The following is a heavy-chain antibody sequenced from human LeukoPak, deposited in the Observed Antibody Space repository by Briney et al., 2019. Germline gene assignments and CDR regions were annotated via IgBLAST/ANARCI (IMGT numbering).Heavy chain of an antibody. V-gene: IGHV4-4*02. CDR2: IYHSGST. CDR3: ATRYGSGSYYNGPIDY. D-gene: IGHD3-10*01. J-gene: IGHJ4*02. CDR1: GGSISSSNW. Sequence: SGTLSLTCAVSGGSISSSNWWSWVRQPPGKGLEWIGEIYHSGSTNYNPSLESRVTISVDKSKNQFSLKLSSVTAADTAVYYCATRYGSGSYYNGPIDYWGQGTLVTVSS.